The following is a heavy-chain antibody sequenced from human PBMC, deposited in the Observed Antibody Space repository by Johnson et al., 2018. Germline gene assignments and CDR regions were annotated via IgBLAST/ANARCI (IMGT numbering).Heavy chain of an antibody. V-gene: IGHV3-53*01. J-gene: IGHJ6*02. CDR1: GFTVSSNY. Sequence: EVQLVESGGGLIQPGGSLRLSCAASGFTVSSNYMSWVRQAPGKGLEWVSVIYSGGSTYYADSVKGRFTISRDNSKNTLYLQMNSLRAEDTAVYYCARSPDYSNYYYYTMDVWGQGTTVTVSS. D-gene: IGHD4-11*01. CDR3: ARSPDYSNYYYYTMDV. CDR2: IYSGGST.